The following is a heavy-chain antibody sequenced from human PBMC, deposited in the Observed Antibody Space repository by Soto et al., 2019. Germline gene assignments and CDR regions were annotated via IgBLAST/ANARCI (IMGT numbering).Heavy chain of an antibody. V-gene: IGHV4-30-4*01. CDR1: GASVRSGDYY. D-gene: IGHD4-17*01. J-gene: IGHJ4*02. CDR2: IYNSGGS. CDR3: VGTGTTDDY. Sequence: PAEPLSLTCSVSGASVRSGDYYWSCIRQAPGKGLEWIGYIYNSGGSYYNPSLKGRLTISIDTSKNQFSLKLNSVTAADTAIYYCVGTGTTDDYWGRGNLVTVSS.